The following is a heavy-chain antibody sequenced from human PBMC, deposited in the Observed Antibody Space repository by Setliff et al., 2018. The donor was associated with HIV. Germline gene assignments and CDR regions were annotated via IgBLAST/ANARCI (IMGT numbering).Heavy chain of an antibody. V-gene: IGHV1-2*02. Sequence: GASVKVSCKASGFTFIAYYMHWVRQAPGQGLEWMGWINPNTGGVNYAQRFRGRVTMTRDTSISTAYMELSRLRSDDTAVFYCARAPGPPWIQLWLTYFDYWGRGTLVTVS. CDR1: GFTFIAYY. CDR3: ARAPGPPWIQLWLTYFDY. D-gene: IGHD5-18*01. CDR2: INPNTGGV. J-gene: IGHJ4*02.